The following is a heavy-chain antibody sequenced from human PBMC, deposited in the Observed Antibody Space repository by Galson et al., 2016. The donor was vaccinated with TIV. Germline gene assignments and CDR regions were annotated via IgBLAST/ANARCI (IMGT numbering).Heavy chain of an antibody. J-gene: IGHJ3*02. D-gene: IGHD4/OR15-4a*01. CDR3: ARDQSDYGLDGFDI. V-gene: IGHV4-31*03. CDR2: IYYSGGT. Sequence: TRSLTCTVSGGSIRSGGYYWNWIRQHPGKGLEWIGYIYYSGGTYSGNTYYNPSLKSRVTISVDTSKNQFSLKLNSVTAADTAVYYCARDQSDYGLDGFDIWGQGTMVTVSS. CDR1: GGSIRSGGYY.